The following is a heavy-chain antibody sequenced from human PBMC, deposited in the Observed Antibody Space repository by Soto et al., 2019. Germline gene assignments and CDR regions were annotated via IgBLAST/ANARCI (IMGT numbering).Heavy chain of an antibody. CDR1: GFSVNSKY. D-gene: IGHD2-15*01. CDR2: IQSGGST. CDR3: QRDDVHCNGVSCYGVPMHV. V-gene: IGHV3-66*01. J-gene: IGHJ6*03. Sequence: EVQLVESGGDLVQPGGSLRLSCAASGFSVNSKYMSWVRQAPGKGLEWVSLIQSGGSTYYAGSVKGRFTISRDFSENTLFLQMNSLRVEDTAVYYCQRDDVHCNGVSCYGVPMHVWGKGTTVTVS.